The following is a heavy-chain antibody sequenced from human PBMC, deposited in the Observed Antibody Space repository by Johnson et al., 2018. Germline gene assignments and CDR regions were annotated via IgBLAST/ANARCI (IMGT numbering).Heavy chain of an antibody. D-gene: IGHD2-8*01. V-gene: IGHV5-51*04. CDR2: IYPGDSDT. CDR3: ARPGGYCANGVCYGTFDI. Sequence: VQLVQSGAEVKKPGESLKISCKGFGYSFTSYWIAWVRQMPGKGLEWMGIIYPGDSDTRYSPSFQGQVGISADKPSSTAYLQWNSLRASDTAMYYCARPGGYCANGVCYGTFDIWGQGTMVTVSS. J-gene: IGHJ3*02. CDR1: GYSFTSYW.